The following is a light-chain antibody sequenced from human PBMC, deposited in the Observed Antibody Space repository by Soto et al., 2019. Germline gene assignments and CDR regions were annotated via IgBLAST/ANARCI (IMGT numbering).Light chain of an antibody. V-gene: IGLV4-69*01. Sequence: QLVLTQSPSASASLGASVKLTCTLSSGHSNYAIAWHQQQSEKGPRYLMKLNSDGSHSKGDGIPDRFSGSSSGAERYLTISSLQSEEGAEYYWQTWGSGIVVFGGGTKLTVL. J-gene: IGLJ2*01. CDR3: QTWGSGIVV. CDR1: SGHSNYA. CDR2: LNSDGSH.